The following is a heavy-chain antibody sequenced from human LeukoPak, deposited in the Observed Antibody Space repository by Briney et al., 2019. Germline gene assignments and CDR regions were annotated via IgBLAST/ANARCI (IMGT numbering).Heavy chain of an antibody. D-gene: IGHD2-21*02. J-gene: IGHJ4*02. CDR1: GGSISSYY. CDR2: IYYSGST. V-gene: IGHV4-59*01. Sequence: SGTLSLTCTVSGGSISSYYWSWIRQPPGKGLEWIGYIYYSGSTNYNPSLKSRVTISVDTSKNQFSLKLSSVTAADTAVYYCARRSDCGGDCTFDYWGQGTLVTVSS. CDR3: ARRSDCGGDCTFDY.